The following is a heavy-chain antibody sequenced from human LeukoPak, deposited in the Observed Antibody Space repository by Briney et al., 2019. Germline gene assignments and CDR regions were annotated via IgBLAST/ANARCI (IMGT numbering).Heavy chain of an antibody. D-gene: IGHD2-15*01. CDR1: GYTFTSHG. Sequence: ASVKVSCKASGYTFTSHGISWVRQAPGQGLEWMGWINTYIGNTNYAQKFQGRVTVTTDTSTSTAYMELRSLRSDDTAVYYCARDLLDIVVVVAARGNYYMDVWGKGTTVTISS. J-gene: IGHJ6*03. CDR2: INTYIGNT. V-gene: IGHV1-18*01. CDR3: ARDLLDIVVVVAARGNYYMDV.